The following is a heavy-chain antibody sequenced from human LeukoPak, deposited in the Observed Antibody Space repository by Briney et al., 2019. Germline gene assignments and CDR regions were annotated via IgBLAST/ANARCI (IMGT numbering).Heavy chain of an antibody. CDR3: ARTNYYDSSGYQGAGTYYYGMDV. Sequence: GASVKVSCKASGGTFSSYGISWVRQAPGQGLEWMGRIIPIFGTVKYAQKFQGRVTITADTSTSTAYMELSSPRSEDTAVYYCARTNYYDSSGYQGAGTYYYGMDVWGQGTTVTVSS. V-gene: IGHV1-69*06. CDR2: IIPIFGTV. J-gene: IGHJ6*02. CDR1: GGTFSSYG. D-gene: IGHD3-22*01.